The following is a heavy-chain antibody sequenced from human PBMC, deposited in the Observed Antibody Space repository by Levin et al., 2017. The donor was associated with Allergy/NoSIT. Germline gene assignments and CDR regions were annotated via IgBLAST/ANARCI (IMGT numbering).Heavy chain of an antibody. Sequence: SETLSLTCTVSGGSFTSSNYYWGWIRQPPGKGLEWIGRISYSGSTYYNPSLKSRVTISVDTSKNQFSLKLSSVTAADTAVYYCARSDSSGWYKWFDPWGQGTLVTVSS. J-gene: IGHJ5*02. CDR1: GGSFTSSNYY. D-gene: IGHD6-19*01. V-gene: IGHV4-39*07. CDR2: ISYSGST. CDR3: ARSDSSGWYKWFDP.